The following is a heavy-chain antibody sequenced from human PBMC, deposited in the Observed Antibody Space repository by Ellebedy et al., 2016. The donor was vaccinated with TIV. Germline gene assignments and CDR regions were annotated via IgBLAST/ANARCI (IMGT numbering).Heavy chain of an antibody. V-gene: IGHV4-31*03. D-gene: IGHD3-10*01. CDR3: ARALTMVRGGGFDP. CDR2: IYNSGRT. J-gene: IGHJ5*02. Sequence: MPSETLSLTCTVSGGSISRGDYYWSWIRQHPGKGLEWIGYIYNSGRTYYNPSLKSRVTISIDTSKSQFSLRLGSVTAADTAVYYCARALTMVRGGGFDPWGQGTLVTVSS. CDR1: GGSISRGDYY.